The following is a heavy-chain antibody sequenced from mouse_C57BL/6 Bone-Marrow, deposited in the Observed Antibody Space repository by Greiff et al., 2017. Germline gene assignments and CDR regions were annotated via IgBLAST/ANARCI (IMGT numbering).Heavy chain of an antibody. CDR2: IRRKSSNSAT. CDR1: GFTFNTYA. J-gene: IGHJ4*01. D-gene: IGHD2-4*01. V-gene: IGHV10-3*01. Sequence: EVKLMESGGGLVQPKGSLKLSCAASGFTFNTYAMHWVRQAPGKGLEWVARIRRKSSNSATYYADSGKATFTISRDDSQSMLYLQMNNLRSEDTEMYYCGRYDYVYAMDYWGQGTSVTVSS. CDR3: GRYDYVYAMDY.